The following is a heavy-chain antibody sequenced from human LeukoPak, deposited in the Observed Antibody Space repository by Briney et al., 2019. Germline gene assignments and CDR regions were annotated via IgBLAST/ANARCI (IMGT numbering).Heavy chain of an antibody. D-gene: IGHD3-22*01. V-gene: IGHV4-39*01. CDR2: IYYSGST. CDR1: GGSISSSSYY. Sequence: PSQTLSLTCTVSGGSISSSSYYWGWIRQPPGKGLEWIGSIYYSGSTYYNPSLKSRVTISVDTSKNQFSLKLSSVTAADTAVYYCASHLYDSSGYYFFYFDYWGQGTLVTVSS. J-gene: IGHJ4*02. CDR3: ASHLYDSSGYYFFYFDY.